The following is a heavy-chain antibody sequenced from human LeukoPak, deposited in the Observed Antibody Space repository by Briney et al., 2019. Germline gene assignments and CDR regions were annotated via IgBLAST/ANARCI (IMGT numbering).Heavy chain of an antibody. V-gene: IGHV4-39*07. D-gene: IGHD5-12*01. CDR1: GGSISSADYH. CDR2: IYYTGST. J-gene: IGHJ1*01. Sequence: PSETPSLTCTVSGGSISSADYHWGWIRQSPGKGLEWIGTIYYTGSTYYNPSLKRRVSISLDTSKNQFSLRLNSVAAADTAMYYCARGVGSRSAEYFQHWGQGTLVTVSS. CDR3: ARGVGSRSAEYFQH.